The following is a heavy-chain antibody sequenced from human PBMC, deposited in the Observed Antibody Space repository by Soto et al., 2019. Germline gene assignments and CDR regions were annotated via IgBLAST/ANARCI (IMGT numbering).Heavy chain of an antibody. J-gene: IGHJ4*02. D-gene: IGHD2-15*01. Sequence: PSETLSLTCTVSGGSISSSSYYWGWIRQPPGKGLEWIGSIFFNGATFFNPSLKSRVTISVDTSKNQFSLKLKSVTAADTAVYYCARHSRYCSDYICYSFDYWGQGTLVTVLL. CDR3: ARHSRYCSDYICYSFDY. V-gene: IGHV4-39*01. CDR1: GGSISSSSYY. CDR2: IFFNGAT.